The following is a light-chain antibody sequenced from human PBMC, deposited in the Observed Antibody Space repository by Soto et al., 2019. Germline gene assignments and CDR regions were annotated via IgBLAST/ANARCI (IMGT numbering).Light chain of an antibody. V-gene: IGKV1-5*03. J-gene: IGKJ1*01. Sequence: DIQMTQPPSTLYASVGDRVTITGRASQSMSSWLAWYNQKPGKAPNLRIYKESSLESGVPSRFSGSGSGTEFSLAISSLQPDDFAPYYCQQYNSLWTFGQGTKVEIK. CDR1: QSMSSW. CDR3: QQYNSLWT. CDR2: KES.